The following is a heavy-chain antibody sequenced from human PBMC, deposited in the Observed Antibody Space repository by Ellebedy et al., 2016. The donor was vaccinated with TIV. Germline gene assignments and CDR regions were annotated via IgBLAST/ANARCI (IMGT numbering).Heavy chain of an antibody. CDR1: GGSISTSTYY. CDR3: ARHGLSGIPAVDY. D-gene: IGHD3-10*01. V-gene: IGHV4-39*01. CDR2: IYYSGTT. J-gene: IGHJ4*02. Sequence: MPSETLSLTCTVSGGSISTSTYYWSWIRQPPGKGLEWIGSIYYSGTTYYNPSLKSRVTISVDTSKNQFSLKLSSVTAADTAVYYCARHGLSGIPAVDYWGQGTLVTVSS.